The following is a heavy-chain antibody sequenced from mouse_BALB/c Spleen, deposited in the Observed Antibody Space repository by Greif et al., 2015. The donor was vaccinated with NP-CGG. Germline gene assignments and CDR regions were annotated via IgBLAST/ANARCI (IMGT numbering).Heavy chain of an antibody. CDR2: INPSNGGT. Sequence: VQLQESGAELVKPGASVKLSCKASGYTFTSYYMYWVKQRPGQGLEWIGGINPSNGGTNFNEKFKSKATLTVDKSSSXAYMQLSSLTSEDSAVYYCTRSGPSAYWGQGTLVTVSA. V-gene: IGHV1S81*02. D-gene: IGHD3-1*01. CDR3: TRSGPSAY. J-gene: IGHJ3*01. CDR1: GYTFTSYY.